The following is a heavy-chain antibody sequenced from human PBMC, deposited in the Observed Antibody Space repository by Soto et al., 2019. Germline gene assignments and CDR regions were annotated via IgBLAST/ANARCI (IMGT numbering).Heavy chain of an antibody. CDR1: GYTFTSYY. D-gene: IGHD3-3*01. CDR2: INPSGGST. CDR3: ARGITIFGVVIATNDAFDI. V-gene: IGHV1-46*01. Sequence: QVQLVQSGAEVKKPGASVKVSCKASGYTFTSYYMHWVRQAPGQGLEWMGIINPSGGSTSYAQKFQGRVTMTRDTSTSTVYMELSSLRSEDTAVYYCARGITIFGVVIATNDAFDIWGQGTMVTVSS. J-gene: IGHJ3*02.